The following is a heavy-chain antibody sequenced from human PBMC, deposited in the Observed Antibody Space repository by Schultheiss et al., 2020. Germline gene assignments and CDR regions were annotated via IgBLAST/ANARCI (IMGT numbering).Heavy chain of an antibody. Sequence: GGSLRLSCAASGFTFSSYGMHWVRQAPGKGLEWVAVIWYDGSNKYYADSVKGRFTISRDNSKNTLYLQMNSLRAEDTAVYYFARDEGAEYFDYWGQGTLVTVSS. CDR3: ARDEGAEYFDY. CDR2: IWYDGSNK. D-gene: IGHD1-14*01. J-gene: IGHJ4*02. V-gene: IGHV3-33*01. CDR1: GFTFSSYG.